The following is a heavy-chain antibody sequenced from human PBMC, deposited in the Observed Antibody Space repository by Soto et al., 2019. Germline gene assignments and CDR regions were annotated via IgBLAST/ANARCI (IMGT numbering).Heavy chain of an antibody. CDR1: GFTFSNAW. Sequence: GGSLRLSCAASGFTFSNAWMNWVRQAPGKGLEWVGRIKSKTDGGTTDYAAPVKGRFTISRDDSKNTLYLQMNSLKTEDTAVYYCTTGPWDEWGSSSWMPRYYYYYGMDVWGQGTTVTVSS. D-gene: IGHD6-6*01. V-gene: IGHV3-15*07. CDR2: IKSKTDGGTT. CDR3: TTGPWDEWGSSSWMPRYYYYYGMDV. J-gene: IGHJ6*02.